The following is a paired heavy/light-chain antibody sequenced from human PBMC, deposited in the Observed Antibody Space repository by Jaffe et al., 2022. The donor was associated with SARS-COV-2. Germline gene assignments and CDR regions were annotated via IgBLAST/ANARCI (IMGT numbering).Light chain of an antibody. J-gene: IGKJ1*01. V-gene: IGKV3-20*01. CDR3: HQYGSSPGT. CDR2: GAS. CDR1: QSVSSSS. Sequence: EIVLTQSPGTLSLSPGERATLSCRASQSVSSSSLAWYQQKPGQTPRLLIYGASSRATGIPDRFSGSGSGTDFTLTISRLEPEDFAVYYCHQYGSSPGTFGQGTKVEIK.
Heavy chain of an antibody. J-gene: IGHJ4*02. Sequence: QVQLVQSAAEVKKPGASVKVSCKASGYTFSSYGISWVRQAPGQGLEWMGCINSYNGNTNYAQNLQGRLTMTTDTSTTTVYMELRSLRSDDTAVYYCARGVAATLGYTNSWPFDYWGQGTLVTVSS. CDR2: INSYNGNT. CDR1: GYTFSSYG. D-gene: IGHD6-13*01. CDR3: ARGVAATLGYTNSWPFDY. V-gene: IGHV1-18*01.